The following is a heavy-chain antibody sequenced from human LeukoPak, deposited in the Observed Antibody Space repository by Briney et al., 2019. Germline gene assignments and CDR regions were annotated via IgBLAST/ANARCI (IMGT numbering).Heavy chain of an antibody. CDR3: ARTFDVLRFFDWSLDY. V-gene: IGHV4-59*12. D-gene: IGHD3-9*01. CDR2: IYSSGST. CDR1: GGSIRSYY. Sequence: PSETLSLTCTVSGGSIRSYYWSWIRQPPGKGLEWIGYIYSSGSTNYNPSLKSRVTISVDRSKNQFSLKLNSVTAADTAIYYCARTFDVLRFFDWSLDYWGQGTLVTVSS. J-gene: IGHJ4*02.